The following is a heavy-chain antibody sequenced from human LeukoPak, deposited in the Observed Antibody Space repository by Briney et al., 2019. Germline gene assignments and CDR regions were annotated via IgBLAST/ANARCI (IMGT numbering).Heavy chain of an antibody. CDR3: AREGDSSSYFDY. J-gene: IGHJ4*02. CDR2: IYYSGST. Sequence: KASETLSLTCTVSGGSISTYYWSWIRQPPGKGLEWIGYIYYSGSTNYNPSLKCRVTISVDTSKNQFSLKLSSVTAADTAVYYCAREGDSSSYFDYWGQGTLVTVSS. CDR1: GGSISTYY. D-gene: IGHD6-13*01. V-gene: IGHV4-59*01.